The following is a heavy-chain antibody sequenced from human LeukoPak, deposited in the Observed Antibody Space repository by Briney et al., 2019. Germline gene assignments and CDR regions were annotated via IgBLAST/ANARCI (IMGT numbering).Heavy chain of an antibody. CDR1: DFTVSNNY. CDR2: IYSGGGT. CDR3: ARWTTLHFDY. V-gene: IGHV3-53*01. Sequence: XGGSLRLSCAASDFTVSNNYMSWVRQAPGKGLEWVSLIYSGGGTYYADSVKGRFTISRDNSKNTLYLQMNSLRAEDTAVYYCARWTTLHFDYWGQGTLVTVSS. D-gene: IGHD4-17*01. J-gene: IGHJ4*02.